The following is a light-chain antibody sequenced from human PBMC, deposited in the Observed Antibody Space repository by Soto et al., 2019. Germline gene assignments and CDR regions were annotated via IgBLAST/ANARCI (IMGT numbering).Light chain of an antibody. V-gene: IGKV1-5*03. Sequence: DIQMTQSPSTLSGSVGDRVTITCRASQTISSWLAWYQQKPGKAPKLLIYKASGLESGVPSRFSGSGSGTDFTLTIASLQPDDFATYYCQQYETFSGTFGPGTKVDIK. J-gene: IGKJ1*01. CDR3: QQYETFSGT. CDR2: KAS. CDR1: QTISSW.